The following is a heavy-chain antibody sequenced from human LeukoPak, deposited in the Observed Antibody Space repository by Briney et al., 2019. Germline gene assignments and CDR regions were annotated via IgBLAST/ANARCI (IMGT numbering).Heavy chain of an antibody. J-gene: IGHJ4*02. Sequence: PGGSLRLSCAASGLTFNNYAMAWVRQAPGKGLEWVSAITGSGDDTYHSDSVKGRFTISRDNSKTTLYLQMNSLRAEDTAVYYCAKGSRSSRPYYFDFWGQEILVTVSS. D-gene: IGHD6-19*01. V-gene: IGHV3-23*01. CDR1: GLTFNNYA. CDR2: ITGSGDDT. CDR3: AKGSRSSRPYYFDF.